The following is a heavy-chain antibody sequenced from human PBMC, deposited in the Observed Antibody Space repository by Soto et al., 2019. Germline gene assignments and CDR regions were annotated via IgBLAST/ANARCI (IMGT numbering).Heavy chain of an antibody. CDR3: ARDRGQLWLSGDYYYYYGMDV. J-gene: IGHJ6*02. Sequence: EVQLVESGGGLVQPGGSLRLSCAASGFTFSSYWMSWVRQAPGKGLEWVANIKQDGSEKYYVDSVKGRFTISRDNAKNSLYLQMNSLRAEDTAVYYCARDRGQLWLSGDYYYYYGMDVWGQGTTVTVSS. CDR1: GFTFSSYW. CDR2: IKQDGSEK. D-gene: IGHD5-18*01. V-gene: IGHV3-7*01.